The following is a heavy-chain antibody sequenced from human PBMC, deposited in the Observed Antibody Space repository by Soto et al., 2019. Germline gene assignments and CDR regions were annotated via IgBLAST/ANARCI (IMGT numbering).Heavy chain of an antibody. CDR1: GFTFSSYG. J-gene: IGHJ6*02. CDR3: ASESGRDCYGDYVGCHYYYGMDV. D-gene: IGHD4-17*01. CDR2: IWYDGSNK. Sequence: GGSLRLSCAASGFTFSSYGMHWVRQAPGKGLEWVAVIWYDGSNKYYADSVKGRFTISRDNSKNTLYLQMNSLRAEDTAVYYCASESGRDCYGDYVGCHYYYGMDVWGQGTTVTVSS. V-gene: IGHV3-33*01.